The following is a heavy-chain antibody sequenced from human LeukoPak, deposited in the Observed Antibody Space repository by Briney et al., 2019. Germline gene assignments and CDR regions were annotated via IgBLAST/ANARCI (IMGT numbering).Heavy chain of an antibody. CDR2: IIPIFGTA. Sequence: ASVKVSCKASGYTFTSYGISWVRQAPGQGLEWMGGIIPIFGTANYAQKFQGRVTITADESTSTAYMELSSLRSEDTAVYYCARVRQSDDAFDIWGQGTMVTVSS. J-gene: IGHJ3*02. CDR3: ARVRQSDDAFDI. D-gene: IGHD5-24*01. V-gene: IGHV1-69*13. CDR1: GYTFTSYG.